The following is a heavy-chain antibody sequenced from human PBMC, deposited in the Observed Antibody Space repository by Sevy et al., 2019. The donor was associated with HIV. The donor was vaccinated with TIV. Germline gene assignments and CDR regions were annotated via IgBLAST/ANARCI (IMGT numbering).Heavy chain of an antibody. V-gene: IGHV4-39*01. CDR1: GASIRDSRYY. Sequence: SETLSLTCTVSGASIRDSRYYWAWIRQPPGKGLEWIGNIYSYGETYYNSSLKSRVTISVDTSKNQLSLSLTSVTAADTAIYFCARSMEQQLDAFDIWGQGTMVTVSS. CDR2: IYSYGET. J-gene: IGHJ3*02. CDR3: ARSMEQQLDAFDI. D-gene: IGHD6-13*01.